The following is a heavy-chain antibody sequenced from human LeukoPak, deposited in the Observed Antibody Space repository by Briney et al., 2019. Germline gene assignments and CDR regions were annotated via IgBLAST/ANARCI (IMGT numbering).Heavy chain of an antibody. V-gene: IGHV3-48*03. D-gene: IGHD1-26*01. Sequence: GGSLRLSCAASGFTFSSYEMNWVRQAPGKGLEWVSYISSSGSTIYYADSVKGGFTISRDNATNSLYLQMNSLRAEDTAVYYCARDFVWERRYYYGMDVWGQGTTVTVSS. CDR3: ARDFVWERRYYYGMDV. J-gene: IGHJ6*02. CDR1: GFTFSSYE. CDR2: ISSSGSTI.